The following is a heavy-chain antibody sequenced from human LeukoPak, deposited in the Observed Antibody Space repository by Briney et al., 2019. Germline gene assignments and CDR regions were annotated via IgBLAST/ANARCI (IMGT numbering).Heavy chain of an antibody. CDR3: ARERIMTTVNFDY. CDR1: GFTFSSYA. Sequence: PGGSLRLSCAASGFTFSSYAMSWVRQAPGKGLEWVSAISGSGGSTYYADSVKGRFTISRDNSKNTLYLQMDSLRAEDTAVYYCARERIMTTVNFDYWGQGTLVTVSS. V-gene: IGHV3-23*01. CDR2: ISGSGGST. D-gene: IGHD4-11*01. J-gene: IGHJ4*02.